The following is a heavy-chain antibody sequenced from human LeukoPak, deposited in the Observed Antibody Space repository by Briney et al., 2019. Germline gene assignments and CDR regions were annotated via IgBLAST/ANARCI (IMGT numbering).Heavy chain of an antibody. J-gene: IGHJ3*02. CDR1: GFTFSSYA. Sequence: GGSLRLSCAASGFTFSSYAMSWVRQAPGKGLEWVSAISGSGGSTYYADSVKGRFTISRDNSKNTLYLQMNSLRAEDTAVYYRAEVGGRDGYQFGALDIWGQGTMVTVSS. D-gene: IGHD5-24*01. V-gene: IGHV3-23*01. CDR2: ISGSGGST. CDR3: AEVGGRDGYQFGALDI.